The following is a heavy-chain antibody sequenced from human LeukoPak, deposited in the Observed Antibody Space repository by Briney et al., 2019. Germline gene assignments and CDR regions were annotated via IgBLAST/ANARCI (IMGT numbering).Heavy chain of an antibody. V-gene: IGHV3-7*01. CDR1: GFTFSNYW. J-gene: IGHJ2*01. CDR2: INQDGSEI. CDR3: AGDQVSMIVVRTTTWFFDL. D-gene: IGHD3-22*01. Sequence: QPGGSLRLSCAASGFTFSNYWMSWVRQAPGKGLEWLANINQDGSEIYYVDSVKGRFTISRDNGKNSLYLQINSLRADDTAVYYWAGDQVSMIVVRTTTWFFDLGGRGPRVTVSS.